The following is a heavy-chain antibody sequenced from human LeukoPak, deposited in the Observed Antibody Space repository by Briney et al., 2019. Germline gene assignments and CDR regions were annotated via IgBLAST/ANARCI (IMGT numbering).Heavy chain of an antibody. J-gene: IGHJ5*02. D-gene: IGHD2-21*02. CDR1: GGSISSYY. CDR3: ARTLAYCGGDCYPNWFDP. CDR2: IYYSGST. V-gene: IGHV4-59*01. Sequence: SETLSLTCTASGGSISSYYWSWIRQPPGKGLEWIGYIYYSGSTNYNPSLKSRVTISVDTSKNQFSLKLSSVTAADTAVYYCARTLAYCGGDCYPNWFDPWGQGTLVTVSS.